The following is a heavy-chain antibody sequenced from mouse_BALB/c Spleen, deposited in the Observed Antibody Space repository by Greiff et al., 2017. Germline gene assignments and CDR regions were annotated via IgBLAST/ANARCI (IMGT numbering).Heavy chain of an antibody. CDR2: IYPGDGDT. V-gene: IGHV1-82*01. CDR1: GYAFSSSW. Sequence: QVHVKQSGPELVKPGASVKISCKASGYAFSSSWMNWVKQRPGQGLEWIGRIYPGDGDTNYNGKFKGKATLTADKSSSTAYMQLSSLTSVDSAVYFCARYGRIPYYYAMDYWGQGTSVTVSS. CDR3: ARYGRIPYYYAMDY. J-gene: IGHJ4*01. D-gene: IGHD1-1*01.